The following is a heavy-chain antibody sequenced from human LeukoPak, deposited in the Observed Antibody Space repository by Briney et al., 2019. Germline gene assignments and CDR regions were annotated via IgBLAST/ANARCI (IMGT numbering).Heavy chain of an antibody. J-gene: IGHJ4*02. CDR1: GYTFTSYD. Sequence: ASVKVSCKASGYTFTSYDINWVRQATGQGLEWMGWMNPNSGNTGYAQKFQGRVTMTRNTSISTAYMELSSLRSEDTAVYYCARADYDILTGYPYPPDYWGQGTLVTVSS. CDR3: ARADYDILTGYPYPPDY. CDR2: MNPNSGNT. D-gene: IGHD3-9*01. V-gene: IGHV1-8*01.